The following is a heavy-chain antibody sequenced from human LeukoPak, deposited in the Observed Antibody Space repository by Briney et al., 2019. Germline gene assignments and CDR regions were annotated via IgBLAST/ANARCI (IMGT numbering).Heavy chain of an antibody. J-gene: IGHJ4*02. D-gene: IGHD5-24*01. Sequence: SETLSLTCTVSGGSISSGNYNWSWIRQPAGKGLEWIGQIYTSGSTNYNPSLKSRVTISVGTSKNQFSLKLSSVTAADTAVYYCASGDGYKNEGDYWGQGTLVTVSS. CDR2: IYTSGST. CDR1: GGSISSGNYN. V-gene: IGHV4-61*09. CDR3: ASGDGYKNEGDY.